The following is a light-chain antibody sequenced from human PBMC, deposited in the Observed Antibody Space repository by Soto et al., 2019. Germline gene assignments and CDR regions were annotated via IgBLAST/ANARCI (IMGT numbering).Light chain of an antibody. CDR2: SNN. CDR1: SSNVGSDI. Sequence: QTVVTQPPSASGTPGQRVTISCYGSSSNVGSDIVNWYQQLPGTAPKLLIYSNNQRPSGVPDRFSGSKSGTSASLAISGLQSDDEADYYSAAWDGSLNGWVFGGGTKVTVL. V-gene: IGLV1-44*01. J-gene: IGLJ3*02. CDR3: AAWDGSLNGWV.